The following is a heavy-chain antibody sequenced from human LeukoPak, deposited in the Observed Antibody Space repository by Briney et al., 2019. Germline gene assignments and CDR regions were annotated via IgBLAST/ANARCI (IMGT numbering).Heavy chain of an antibody. CDR2: IKQDGSEK. Sequence: GGSLRLSCAASGFTFSRNWISWVPQAPGKGLEWVANIKQDGSEKHYVDSVKGRFTISRDNAKNSLYLQMNSLRAEDSALYYCARHIGSGVRNYWSQGTLVTVSS. V-gene: IGHV3-7*05. CDR3: ARHIGSGVRNY. D-gene: IGHD2-15*01. J-gene: IGHJ4*02. CDR1: GFTFSRNW.